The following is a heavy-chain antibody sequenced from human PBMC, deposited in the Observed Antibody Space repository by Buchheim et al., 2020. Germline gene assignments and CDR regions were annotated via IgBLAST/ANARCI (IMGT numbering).Heavy chain of an antibody. CDR2: ITHSGSA. J-gene: IGHJ4*02. V-gene: IGHV4-34*01. CDR1: GGSFGGYY. Sequence: QVQLQESGPGLVKPSGTLSLTCGVSGGSFGGYYWTWIRQPPGKGLEWIGEITHSGSANYNPSLESRVTISDDTSQRQFSLRLRSVTAADTAVYYCARRHGYNYGLRDWGQGTL. CDR3: ARRHGYNYGLRD. D-gene: IGHD5-24*01.